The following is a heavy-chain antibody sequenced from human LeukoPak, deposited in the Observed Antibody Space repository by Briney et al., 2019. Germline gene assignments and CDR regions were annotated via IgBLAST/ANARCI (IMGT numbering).Heavy chain of an antibody. CDR2: VYPRDSDT. D-gene: IGHD3-10*01. J-gene: IGHJ4*02. CDR3: ARPGRGSPSSAIDY. CDR1: GYTFTTYW. V-gene: IGHV5-51*01. Sequence: GESLKISCKGVGYTFTTYWIAWGRQMPGKGLECMGIVYPRDSDTRYSPSFQGQVTISADRSISTAYLQWSRLKASDTAMYYCARPGRGSPSSAIDYWGQGTLVTVSS.